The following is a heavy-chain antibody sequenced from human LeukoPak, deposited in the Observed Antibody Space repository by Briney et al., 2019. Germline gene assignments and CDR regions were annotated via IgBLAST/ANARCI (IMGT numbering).Heavy chain of an antibody. V-gene: IGHV4-59*01. D-gene: IGHD4-17*01. Sequence: SETLSLTCTVSGGSIRGYYWSWIRQPPGKGLEWIGYIYYSGSTNYNPSLKSRVSISVDTSKNQFSLKLSSVTAADTAVYYCARTGSTVTMLYPFDHWGQGTLVTVSS. CDR1: GGSIRGYY. CDR2: IYYSGST. CDR3: ARTGSTVTMLYPFDH. J-gene: IGHJ4*02.